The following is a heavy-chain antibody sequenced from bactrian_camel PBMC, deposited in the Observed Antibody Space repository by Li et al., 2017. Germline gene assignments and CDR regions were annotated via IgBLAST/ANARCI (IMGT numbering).Heavy chain of an antibody. CDR1: GYTFSSYY. CDR3: ARGRGAWDEYNY. V-gene: IGHV3S6*01. Sequence: HVQLVESGGGSVQAGGSLRLSCVASGYTFSSYYMYWVRQAPGKGLEWVSSISRDGSGTYYADSVKGQFAISRDNAKNTLYLQLNSLRTEDTAMYYCARGRGAWDEYNYWGQGTQVTVS. CDR2: ISRDGSGT. D-gene: IGHD2*01. J-gene: IGHJ4*01.